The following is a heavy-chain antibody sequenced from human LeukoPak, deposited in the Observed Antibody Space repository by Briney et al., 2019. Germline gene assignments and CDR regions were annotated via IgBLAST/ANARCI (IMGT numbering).Heavy chain of an antibody. CDR1: GFAFSSFA. V-gene: IGHV3-23*01. CDR3: TKELHVAVAVADYYYFYMDV. CDR2: INGGGNTT. D-gene: IGHD6-19*01. J-gene: IGHJ6*03. Sequence: GGSLRLSCAASGFAFSSFAMGWVRQSPGKGLEWLSTINGGGNTTFYADSVKGRFTISTENSKNTLYLHMDSLRPDDTAIYYCTKELHVAVAVADYYYFYMDVWGRGTAVTVSS.